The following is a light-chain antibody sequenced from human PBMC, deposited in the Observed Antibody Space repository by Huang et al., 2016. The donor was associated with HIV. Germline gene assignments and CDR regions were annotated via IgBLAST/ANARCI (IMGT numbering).Light chain of an antibody. CDR3: IQALQTPLT. CDR1: QSLPHSNVYKY. Sequence: DIAMTQSPLSLPVTPGEPASISCRSSQSLPHSNVYKYLNWYLQKSGQSPQLLIYLGSNRASGVPDRFSGSGSGTEFTLKISRVEADDFGLYYCIQALQTPLTFGGGTKVEIK. CDR2: LGS. J-gene: IGKJ4*01. V-gene: IGKV2-28*01.